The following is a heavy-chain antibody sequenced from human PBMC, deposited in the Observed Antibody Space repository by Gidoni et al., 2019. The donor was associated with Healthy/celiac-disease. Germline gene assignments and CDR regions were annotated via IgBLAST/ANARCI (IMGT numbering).Heavy chain of an antibody. J-gene: IGHJ3*02. CDR2: IRWAGGST. D-gene: IGHD3-3*01. V-gene: IGHV3-43*01. Sequence: EVQLVEAGGGVVERGGSESVAGAASGLRGVDYTMHWVRQAPGRGLEWVSLIRWAGGSTSYADSVKGRFTISRDNSKNSLYLQMNSLRTEDTALYYCAKDMGYDFWSGYPDIWGQGTMVTVSS. CDR1: GLRGVDYT. CDR3: AKDMGYDFWSGYPDI.